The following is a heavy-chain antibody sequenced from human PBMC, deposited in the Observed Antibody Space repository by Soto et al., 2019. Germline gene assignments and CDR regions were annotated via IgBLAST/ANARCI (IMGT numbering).Heavy chain of an antibody. CDR3: TKDGVAGYGMDV. Sequence: QVQLVESGGGVVQPGRSLTLSCAVSGFTFTSMHWVRQAPGKGLEWVAIISYDGNNKYYIDSVKGRFTISRDNSKNTLYLQMNSLRAEDTAVYYCTKDGVAGYGMDVWGQGTTVTVSS. J-gene: IGHJ6*02. CDR2: ISYDGNNK. V-gene: IGHV3-30*18. CDR1: GFTFTS. D-gene: IGHD6-19*01.